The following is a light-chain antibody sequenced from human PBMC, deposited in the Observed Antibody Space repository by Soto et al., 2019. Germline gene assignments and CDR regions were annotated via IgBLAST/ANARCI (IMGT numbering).Light chain of an antibody. J-gene: IGKJ2*01. Sequence: EIVMTQSPATLSVSPGERATLSCGASQSVSSNLAWYQQKPGQAPRLLIYGASTRATGIPARFSGSGSGTEFTLTISSLQSEDVAVYYWQQYNSWYTFGQGTKLEIK. CDR2: GAS. CDR3: QQYNSWYT. CDR1: QSVSSN. V-gene: IGKV3-15*01.